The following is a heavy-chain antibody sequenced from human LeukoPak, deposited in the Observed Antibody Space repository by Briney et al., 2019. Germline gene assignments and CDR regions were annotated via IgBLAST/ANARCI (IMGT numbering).Heavy chain of an antibody. CDR3: AREGGDYASWDY. Sequence: KPSETLSLTCTVSGGSITTYYWSWIRQPPGKGLEWIGYIYYSGSTNYHPSLKSRVTISVDTSKNQFSLKLSSVTAADTAVYYCAREGGDYASWDYWGQGTLVTVSS. V-gene: IGHV4-59*12. D-gene: IGHD4-17*01. CDR2: IYYSGST. CDR1: GGSITTYY. J-gene: IGHJ4*02.